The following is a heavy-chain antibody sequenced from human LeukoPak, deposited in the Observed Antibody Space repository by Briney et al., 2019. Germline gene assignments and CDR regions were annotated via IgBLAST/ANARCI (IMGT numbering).Heavy chain of an antibody. CDR1: GFTFSSYA. D-gene: IGHD2-15*01. CDR3: ARAYCSGGSCYLWYFDL. J-gene: IGHJ2*01. V-gene: IGHV3-48*02. Sequence: AGGSLRLSCAASGFTFSSYAMNWVRQAPGKGLEWVSYISSSSSTIYYADSVKGRFTISRDNAKNSLYLQMNSRRDEDTAVYYCARAYCSGGSCYLWYFDLWGRGTLVTVSS. CDR2: ISSSSSTI.